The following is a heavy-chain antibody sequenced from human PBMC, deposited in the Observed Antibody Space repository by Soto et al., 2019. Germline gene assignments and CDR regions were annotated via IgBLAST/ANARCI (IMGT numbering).Heavy chain of an antibody. CDR3: ARDLVGYYDSSGPGANYYFDY. V-gene: IGHV1-18*04. J-gene: IGHJ4*02. CDR1: GFSFSDYF. D-gene: IGHD3-22*01. Sequence: GSSVKVSCKASGFSFSDYFMHWVRQAPGQGLEWMGWISAYNGNTNYAQKLQGRVTMTTDTSTSTAYMELRSLRSDDTAVYYCARDLVGYYDSSGPGANYYFDYWGQGTLVTVSS. CDR2: ISAYNGNT.